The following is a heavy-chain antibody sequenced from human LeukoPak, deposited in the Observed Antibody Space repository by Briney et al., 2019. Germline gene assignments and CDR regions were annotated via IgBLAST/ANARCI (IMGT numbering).Heavy chain of an antibody. V-gene: IGHV1-2*02. Sequence: ASVKVSCKASGYTFTGYYMHWVRQAPGQGLEWMGWINPKSGGTNYAQKFQGRVTMTRDTSISTAYMELSRLRSDDTAVYYCAREVTELLWFGELLQRTGGPVDYWGQGTLVTVSS. D-gene: IGHD3-10*01. CDR1: GYTFTGYY. CDR3: AREVTELLWFGELLQRTGGPVDY. J-gene: IGHJ4*02. CDR2: INPKSGGT.